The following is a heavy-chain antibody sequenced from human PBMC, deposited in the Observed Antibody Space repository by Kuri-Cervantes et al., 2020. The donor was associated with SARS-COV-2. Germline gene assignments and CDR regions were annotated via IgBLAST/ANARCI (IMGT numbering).Heavy chain of an antibody. CDR2: IYHSGST. D-gene: IGHD3/OR15-3a*01. J-gene: IGHJ6*03. V-gene: IGHV4-38-2*02. CDR3: ARVDGLGYYYYYMDV. CDR1: GYSISSGYY. Sequence: ESLKISCTVSGYSISSGYYWGWIRQPPGKGLEWIGSIYHSGSTYYNPSLKSRVTISVDTSKNQFSLKLSSVTAADTAVYYCARVDGLGYYYYYMDVWGKGTTVTVSS.